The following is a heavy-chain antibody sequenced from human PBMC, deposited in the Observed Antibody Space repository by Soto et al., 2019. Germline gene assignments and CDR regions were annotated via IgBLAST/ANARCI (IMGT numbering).Heavy chain of an antibody. J-gene: IGHJ5*02. CDR1: SSYA. Sequence: SSYAMHWVRQAPGKGLEWVAVISYDGSNKYYADSVKGRFTISRDNSKNTLYLQMNSLRSDDTAVYYCARAARYCSTTSCFSFFYWFDPWGQGTLVTVSS. CDR2: ISYDGSNK. CDR3: ARAARYCSTTSCFSFFYWFDP. D-gene: IGHD2-2*01. V-gene: IGHV3-30-3*01.